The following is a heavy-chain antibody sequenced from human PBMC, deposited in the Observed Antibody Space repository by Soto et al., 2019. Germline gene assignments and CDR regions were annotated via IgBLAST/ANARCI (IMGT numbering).Heavy chain of an antibody. CDR3: ASDGPPTDS. V-gene: IGHV1-18*01. CDR1: GYTFSSYH. Sequence: QVQLVQSGAEVKKPGASVKVSCKASGYTFSSYHISWVRQAPGQGLERMGWISADNGNTNYAQTLQGRVTMTTDTSTSTAYMELRSLGSDDPAVYYCASDGPPTDSCGQGTLVTVSS. CDR2: ISADNGNT. J-gene: IGHJ5*01.